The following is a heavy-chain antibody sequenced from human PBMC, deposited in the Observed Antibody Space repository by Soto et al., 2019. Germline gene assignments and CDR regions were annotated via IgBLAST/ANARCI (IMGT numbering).Heavy chain of an antibody. CDR3: ARDPPRYGSGGNWFDP. J-gene: IGHJ5*02. Sequence: ASVKVSCKASGYTFTSYGISWVRQAPGQGLEWMGWISAYNGNTNYAQKLQGRVTMTTDTSTSTAYMELRSLRSDDTAVYYCARDPPRYGSGGNWFDPWGQGTLVTVSS. D-gene: IGHD3-10*01. V-gene: IGHV1-18*01. CDR2: ISAYNGNT. CDR1: GYTFTSYG.